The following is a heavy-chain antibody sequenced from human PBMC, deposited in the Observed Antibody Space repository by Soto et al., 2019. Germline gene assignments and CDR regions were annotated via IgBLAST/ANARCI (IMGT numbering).Heavy chain of an antibody. CDR3: AKDGPYDSSGYKGPGAFDI. J-gene: IGHJ3*02. CDR1: GFTFSSYG. CDR2: ISYDGSNK. D-gene: IGHD3-22*01. V-gene: IGHV3-30*18. Sequence: QVQLVESGGGVVQPGRSLRLSCAASGFTFSSYGMHWVRQAPGKGLEWVAVISYDGSNKYYADSVKGRFTISRDNSKNTLYLQMNSLRAEDTGVYYCAKDGPYDSSGYKGPGAFDIWGQGTMVTVSS.